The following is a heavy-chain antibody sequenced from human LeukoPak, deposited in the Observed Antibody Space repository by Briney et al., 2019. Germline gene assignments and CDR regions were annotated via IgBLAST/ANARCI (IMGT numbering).Heavy chain of an antibody. V-gene: IGHV4-59*08. CDR1: GGSISSYY. CDR2: IYYSGST. CDR3: ARTKTYYYDSSGYTDYFDY. Sequence: SETLSLTCTVSGGSISSYYWSWIRQPPGKGLEWIGYIYYSGSTNYNPSLKSRVTISVDTSKNQFSLKLSSVTAADTAVYYCARTKTYYYDSSGYTDYFDYWGQGTLVTVSS. J-gene: IGHJ4*02. D-gene: IGHD3-22*01.